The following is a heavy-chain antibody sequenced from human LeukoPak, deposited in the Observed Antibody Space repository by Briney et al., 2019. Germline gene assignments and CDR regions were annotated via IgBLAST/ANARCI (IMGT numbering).Heavy chain of an antibody. Sequence: PSETLSLTCTVSTGSISSSSYYWGWIRQPPGKGLEWIGSIYYSGSTYYNPSLKSRVTISVDTSKNQFSLKLRSVTAADTAVYYCARDPGWMYYDSSGLFAFDIWGQGTMVTVSS. CDR1: TGSISSSSYY. V-gene: IGHV4-39*07. J-gene: IGHJ3*02. CDR2: IYYSGST. CDR3: ARDPGWMYYDSSGLFAFDI. D-gene: IGHD3-22*01.